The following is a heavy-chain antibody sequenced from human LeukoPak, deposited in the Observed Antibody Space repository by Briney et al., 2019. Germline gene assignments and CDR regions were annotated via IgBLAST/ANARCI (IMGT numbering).Heavy chain of an antibody. CDR3: AREGYYGSGSYRDPLDI. D-gene: IGHD3-10*01. J-gene: IGHJ3*02. Sequence: ASVKVSCKASGYTFTSYAMNWVRQAPGQGLEWMGWINTNTGNPTYAQGFTGLFVFSLDTSVSTAYLQISSLKAEDTAVYYCAREGYYGSGSYRDPLDIWGQGTMVTVSS. V-gene: IGHV7-4-1*02. CDR1: GYTFTSYA. CDR2: INTNTGNP.